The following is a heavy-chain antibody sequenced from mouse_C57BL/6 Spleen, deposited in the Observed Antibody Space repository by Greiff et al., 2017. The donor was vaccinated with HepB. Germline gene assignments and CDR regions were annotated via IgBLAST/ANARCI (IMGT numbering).Heavy chain of an antibody. V-gene: IGHV1-26*01. D-gene: IGHD2-3*01. CDR3: ARGLLRGAWFAY. J-gene: IGHJ3*01. CDR2: INPNNGGT. CDR1: GYTFTDYY. Sequence: EVMLQQSGPELVKPGASVKISCKASGYTFTDYYMNWVKQSHGKSLEWIGDINPNNGGTSYNQKFKGKATLTVDKSSSTAYMELRSLTSEDSAVYYCARGLLRGAWFAYWGQGTLVTVSA.